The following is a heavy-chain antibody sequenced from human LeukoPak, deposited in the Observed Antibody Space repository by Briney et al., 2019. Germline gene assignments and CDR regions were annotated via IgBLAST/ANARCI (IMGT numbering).Heavy chain of an antibody. CDR1: GYTFTSYD. Sequence: ASVKVSCKASGYTFTSYDINWVRQATGQGLEWMGWMNPNSGNTGYAQKFQGRVTMTRNTSISTAYMELSSLRSEDTAVYYCARQPRLILYYYDSKDYYYGMDVWGQGTTVTVSS. CDR3: ARQPRLILYYYDSKDYYYGMDV. J-gene: IGHJ6*02. CDR2: MNPNSGNT. D-gene: IGHD3-22*01. V-gene: IGHV1-8*01.